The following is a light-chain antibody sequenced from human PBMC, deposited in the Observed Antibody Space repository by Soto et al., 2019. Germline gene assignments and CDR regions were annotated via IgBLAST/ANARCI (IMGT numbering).Light chain of an antibody. CDR3: QQRSNWPPALS. Sequence: EIVLTQYTATLSLSPGESATLSCKASQSVRTFLAWYQQKPGQTPRLLIYDASKRATGIPARFSGSGSGTDFTLTISSLEPEDFAVYYCQQRSNWPPALSFGGGTKVDIK. J-gene: IGKJ4*01. CDR1: QSVRTF. CDR2: DAS. V-gene: IGKV3-11*01.